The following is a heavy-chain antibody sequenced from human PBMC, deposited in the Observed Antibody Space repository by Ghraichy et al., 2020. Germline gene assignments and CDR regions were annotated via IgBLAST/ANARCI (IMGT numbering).Heavy chain of an antibody. V-gene: IGHV3-30-3*02. D-gene: IGHD3-3*01. CDR3: AKTRLLTTPDRYYYYGMDV. CDR2: ISYDGSNK. J-gene: IGHJ6*02. CDR1: GFTFSSYA. Sequence: GGSLRLSCAASGFTFSSYAMHWVRQAPGKGLEWVAVISYDGSNKYYADSVKGRFTISRDNSKNTLYLQMNSLRAEDTAVYYCAKTRLLTTPDRYYYYGMDVWGQGTTVTVSS.